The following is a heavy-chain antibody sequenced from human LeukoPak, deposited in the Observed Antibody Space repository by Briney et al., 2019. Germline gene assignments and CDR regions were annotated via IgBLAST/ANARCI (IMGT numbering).Heavy chain of an antibody. CDR2: INHSGST. CDR1: GGSISSSSYY. Sequence: SETLSLTCTVSGGSISSSSYYWGWIRQPPGKGLEWIGEINHSGSTNYNPSLKSRVTISVDTSKNQFSLKLSSVTAADTAVYYCARIMKYYYGSGSYFGFDYWGQGTLVTVSS. J-gene: IGHJ4*02. V-gene: IGHV4-39*07. CDR3: ARIMKYYYGSGSYFGFDY. D-gene: IGHD3-10*01.